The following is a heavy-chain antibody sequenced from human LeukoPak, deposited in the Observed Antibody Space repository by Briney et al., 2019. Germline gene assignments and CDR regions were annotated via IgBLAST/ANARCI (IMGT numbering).Heavy chain of an antibody. CDR2: IYNSGST. Sequence: SETLPLTCTVSGGSISNYYWSWIRQPPGKGLEWIGYIYNSGSTNYNPSLKSRVSISVDTSKNQFSLKLSSVTAADTAVYYCARDGTSRSIQHWGQGALVTVSS. CDR3: ARDGTSRSIQH. J-gene: IGHJ1*01. V-gene: IGHV4-59*01. CDR1: GGSISNYY. D-gene: IGHD1-26*01.